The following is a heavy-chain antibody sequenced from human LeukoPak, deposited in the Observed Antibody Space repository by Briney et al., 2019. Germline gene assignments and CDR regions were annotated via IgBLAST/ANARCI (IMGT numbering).Heavy chain of an antibody. CDR2: ISSSSYI. D-gene: IGHD6-19*01. Sequence: GGSLRLSCAASGFTFSSYSMNWVRQAPGKGLEWVSSISSSSYIYYADSVKGRFTISRDNAKNSLYLQMNSLRAEDTAVYYCARDGSSGWQVPFDYWGQGTLVTVSS. CDR3: ARDGSSGWQVPFDY. V-gene: IGHV3-21*01. J-gene: IGHJ4*02. CDR1: GFTFSSYS.